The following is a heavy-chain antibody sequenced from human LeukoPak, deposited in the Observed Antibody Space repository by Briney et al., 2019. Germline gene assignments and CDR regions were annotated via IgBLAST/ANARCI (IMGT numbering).Heavy chain of an antibody. CDR1: GFTVISSY. Sequence: GGSLRLSCAASGFTVISSYMTWVRQAPGKGLEWVSVIFNGGSTYYADSVKGRFTISRDNSKNTLYLQMNSLRAEDTAVYYCAKDLYSSSWYEGFDYWGQGTLVTVSS. V-gene: IGHV3-66*01. J-gene: IGHJ4*02. D-gene: IGHD6-13*01. CDR2: IFNGGST. CDR3: AKDLYSSSWYEGFDY.